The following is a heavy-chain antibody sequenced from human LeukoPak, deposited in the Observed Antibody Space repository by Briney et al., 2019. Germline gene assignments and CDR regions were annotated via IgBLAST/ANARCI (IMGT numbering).Heavy chain of an antibody. V-gene: IGHV3-7*01. CDR2: IKQDGSDK. CDR3: AREGNYYDSSGYHPPGFDY. D-gene: IGHD3-22*01. J-gene: IGHJ4*02. Sequence: GGSLRLSCEVSGFTFSSYWMNWVRQAPGKGLEWVANIKQDGSDKYYVDSVKGRFTISRDNAKNSLYLQMNSLRAEDTAVYYCAREGNYYDSSGYHPPGFDYWGQGTLVTVSS. CDR1: GFTFSSYW.